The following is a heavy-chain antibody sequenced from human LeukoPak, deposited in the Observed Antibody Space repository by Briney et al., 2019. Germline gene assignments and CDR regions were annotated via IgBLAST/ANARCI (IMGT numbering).Heavy chain of an antibody. CDR1: GYTFTSYD. Sequence: ASVKVSCKASGYTFTSYDINWVRQATGQGLEWMGWINPNSGGTNYAQKFQGRVTMTRDTSISTAYMELSRLRSDDTAVYYCARKPYDSSGYYYRSHYGMDVWGQGTTVTVSS. CDR3: ARKPYDSSGYYYRSHYGMDV. V-gene: IGHV1-2*02. J-gene: IGHJ6*02. CDR2: INPNSGGT. D-gene: IGHD3-22*01.